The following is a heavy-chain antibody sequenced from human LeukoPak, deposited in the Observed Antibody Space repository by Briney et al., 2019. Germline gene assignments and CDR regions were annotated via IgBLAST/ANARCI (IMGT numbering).Heavy chain of an antibody. V-gene: IGHV1-18*01. J-gene: IGHJ6*03. D-gene: IGHD6-13*01. CDR2: ISAYNGNT. CDR1: GYTFTSYG. CDR3: ARDGGSSWYHTYSSYYYYYMDV. Sequence: ASVKVSCKASGYTFTSYGISWVRQAPGQGLEWMGWISAYNGNTNYAQKLQGRVTMTTDTSTSTAYMELRSLRSDDTAVYYCARDGGSSWYHTYSSYYYYYMDVWGKGTTVTVSS.